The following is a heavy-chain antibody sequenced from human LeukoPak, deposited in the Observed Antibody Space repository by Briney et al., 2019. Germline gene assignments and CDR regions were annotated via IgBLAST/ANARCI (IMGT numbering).Heavy chain of an antibody. CDR2: ISSSSYI. CDR1: GFTFSSYS. D-gene: IGHD5-12*01. Sequence: GGSLRLSCAASGFTFSSYSMNWVRQAPGKGLEWVSSISSSSYIYYADSVKGRFTISRDNAKNSLYLQMNSLRAEDTAVYYCARVGYSGYDRSGLDYWGQGTLVTVSS. J-gene: IGHJ4*02. V-gene: IGHV3-21*01. CDR3: ARVGYSGYDRSGLDY.